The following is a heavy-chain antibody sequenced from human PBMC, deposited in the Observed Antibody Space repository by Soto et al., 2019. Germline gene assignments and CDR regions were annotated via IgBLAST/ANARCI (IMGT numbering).Heavy chain of an antibody. J-gene: IGHJ4*02. Sequence: ASVKVSWKASGYTFTSYGISWVRQAPGQGLEWMGWISAYNGNTNYAQKLQGRVTMTTDTSTSTAYMELRSLRSDDTAVYYCARVYDDILTGQTYFFDYWGQGTLVTVSS. CDR2: ISAYNGNT. D-gene: IGHD3-9*01. V-gene: IGHV1-18*01. CDR3: ARVYDDILTGQTYFFDY. CDR1: GYTFTSYG.